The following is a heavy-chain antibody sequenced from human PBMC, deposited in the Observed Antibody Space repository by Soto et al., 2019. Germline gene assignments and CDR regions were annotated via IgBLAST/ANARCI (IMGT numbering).Heavy chain of an antibody. V-gene: IGHV1-18*01. CDR2: ISPYNDRA. CDR3: AREYCTSTSCYGPGY. Sequence: QVQLMQSGAEVKKPGASVKVSCKASAYNFISFGISWVRQAPGQGLEWMAWISPYNDRAKYAQNVQGRITVTTDTSTTTAYMELTSLTSDDTAVYYCAREYCTSTSCYGPGYWGQGTLVTVSS. D-gene: IGHD2-2*01. J-gene: IGHJ4*02. CDR1: AYNFISFG.